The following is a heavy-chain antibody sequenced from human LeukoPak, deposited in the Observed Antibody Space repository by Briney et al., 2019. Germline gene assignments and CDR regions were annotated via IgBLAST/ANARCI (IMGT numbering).Heavy chain of an antibody. D-gene: IGHD3-10*01. V-gene: IGHV7-4-1*02. CDR1: GYTFTKYA. CDR2: INTNTGNP. CDR3: AREVWAPYYGSGSYLTY. Sequence: ASVKVSCKASGYTFTKYAMNWVRQAPGQGLEWMGWINTNTGNPTYAQGFTGRFVFSLDTSVSTAYLQISSLKAEDTAVYYCAREVWAPYYGSGSYLTYWGQGTLVTVSS. J-gene: IGHJ4*02.